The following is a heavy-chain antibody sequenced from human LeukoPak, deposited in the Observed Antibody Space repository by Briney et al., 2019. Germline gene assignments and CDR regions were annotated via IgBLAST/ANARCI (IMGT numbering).Heavy chain of an antibody. J-gene: IGHJ4*02. V-gene: IGHV4-39*01. CDR1: GGSISSSSYY. D-gene: IGHD4-23*01. Sequence: SETLSLTCTVSGGSISSSSYYWGWIRQPPGKGLEWIGSIYYSGSTYYNPSLKSRVTISVDTSKNQFSLKLSSVTAADTAVYYCARRIVVTRGFDYWGQGTLVTVSA. CDR2: IYYSGST. CDR3: ARRIVVTRGFDY.